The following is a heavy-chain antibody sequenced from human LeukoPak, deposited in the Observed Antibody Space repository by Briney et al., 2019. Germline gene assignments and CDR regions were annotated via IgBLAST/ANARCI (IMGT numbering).Heavy chain of an antibody. CDR2: FDPEDGET. CDR1: GYTLTELS. J-gene: IGHJ5*02. CDR3: ATAGSSSWYHQQSYNWFDP. Sequence: GASVKVSCKVSGYTLTELSMHWVRQAPGKGLEWMGGFDPEDGETIYAQKFQGRVTMTEDTSTDTAYMELSSLRSEDTAVYYCATAGSSSWYHQQSYNWFDPWGQGTLVTVSS. D-gene: IGHD6-13*01. V-gene: IGHV1-24*01.